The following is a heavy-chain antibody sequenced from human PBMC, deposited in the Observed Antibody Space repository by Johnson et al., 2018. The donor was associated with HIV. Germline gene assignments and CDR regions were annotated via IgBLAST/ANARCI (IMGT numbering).Heavy chain of an antibody. Sequence: VQLVESGGDLVQPGGSLRLSCAASRSTFEDYGMSWDRQAPGKGLEWVTGINVNGGSKGYADSEKGRFTISRDNAKNSLYLQMNSLRAEDTALYYCARDDIRDGKSFDIWGQGTMVTVSS. CDR3: ARDDIRDGKSFDI. CDR1: RSTFEDYG. J-gene: IGHJ3*02. CDR2: INVNGGSK. V-gene: IGHV3-20*04.